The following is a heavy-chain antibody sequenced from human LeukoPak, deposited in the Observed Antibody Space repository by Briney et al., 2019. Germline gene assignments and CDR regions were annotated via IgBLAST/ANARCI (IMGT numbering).Heavy chain of an antibody. Sequence: GGSLRLSCAASGFAFSNYRMTWVRQAPGKGLEWVAHINQDGSEEHYMDSVKARFTISRDNAKNSLSLQMNSLRAEDTAVYYCVRDGGVSGYDLLDYWGQGTLVTVSS. V-gene: IGHV3-7*01. J-gene: IGHJ4*01. D-gene: IGHD5-12*01. CDR2: INQDGSEE. CDR3: VRDGGVSGYDLLDY. CDR1: GFAFSNYR.